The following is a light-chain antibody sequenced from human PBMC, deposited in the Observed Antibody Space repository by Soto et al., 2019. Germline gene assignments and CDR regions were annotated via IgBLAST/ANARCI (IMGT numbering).Light chain of an antibody. CDR3: QHYYSYSEA. Sequence: DIQMTQSPSTLSGSVGDRVTITCRASQTISSWLAWYQQKPGKAPKLLIYKASTLKSGVPSRFSGSGYGTEFTLTISSLQPDDFATYYCQHYYSYSEALGKGTKVDIK. J-gene: IGKJ1*01. CDR2: KAS. CDR1: QTISSW. V-gene: IGKV1-5*03.